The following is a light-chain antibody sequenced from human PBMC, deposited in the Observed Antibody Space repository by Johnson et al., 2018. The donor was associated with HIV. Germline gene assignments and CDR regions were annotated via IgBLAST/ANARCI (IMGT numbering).Light chain of an antibody. V-gene: IGLV1-51*02. J-gene: IGLJ1*01. CDR3: GTWDSSLSTYYV. CDR1: SSNIGNNY. CDR2: ENN. Sequence: QSVLTQPPSVSAAPGQKVTISCSGSSSNIGNNYVSWYQQLPGTAPKLLIYENNKRPSGIPYRFSGSKSGTSATLGITGLQTGDEADYYGGTWDSSLSTYYVVGTGTKVTVL.